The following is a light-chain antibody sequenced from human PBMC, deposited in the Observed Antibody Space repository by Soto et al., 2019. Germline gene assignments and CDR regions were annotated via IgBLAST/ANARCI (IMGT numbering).Light chain of an antibody. V-gene: IGKV1-5*03. CDR3: QLYNSYLWR. CDR2: KAS. Sequence: DIQMTQSPSTLSGSVGDRVTITCRASQGISSYLAWYQQKPGKAPKLLIYKASTLKSGVPSRFSGSGSGTEFTLTISSLQPDDFATYYCQLYNSYLWRFGQGTKVDIK. CDR1: QGISSY. J-gene: IGKJ1*01.